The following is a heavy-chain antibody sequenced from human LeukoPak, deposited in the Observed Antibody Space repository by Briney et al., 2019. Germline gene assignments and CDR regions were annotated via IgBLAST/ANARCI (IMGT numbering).Heavy chain of an antibody. CDR3: ARGIAAAGTINNWFDP. CDR1: GGSISSYY. D-gene: IGHD6-13*01. CDR2: MYYSGST. Sequence: PSETLSLTCTVSGGSISSYYWSWIRQPPGKGLEWIGYMYYSGSTNYNPSLKSRVTISVDTSKNQFSLKLSSVTAADTAVYYCARGIAAAGTINNWFDPWGQGTLVTVSS. J-gene: IGHJ5*02. V-gene: IGHV4-59*01.